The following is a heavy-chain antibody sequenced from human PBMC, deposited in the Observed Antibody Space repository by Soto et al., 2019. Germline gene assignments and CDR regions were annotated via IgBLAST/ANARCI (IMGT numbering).Heavy chain of an antibody. CDR1: GGSISSGGYY. CDR2: IYYSGST. CDR3: ARAMTTVTLFAP. J-gene: IGHJ5*02. D-gene: IGHD4-17*01. V-gene: IGHV4-31*03. Sequence: QVQLQESGPGLVKPSQTLSLTCTVSGGSISSGGYYWSWIRQHPGKGLEWIGYIYYSGSTYYNPTLKSRVTMSVDTSKNQFSLKLSSVTAADTAVYYCARAMTTVTLFAPWGQGTLVTVSS.